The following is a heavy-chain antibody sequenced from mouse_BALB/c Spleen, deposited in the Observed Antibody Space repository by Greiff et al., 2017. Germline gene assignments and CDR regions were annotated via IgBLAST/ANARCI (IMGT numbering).Heavy chain of an antibody. Sequence: VKLMESGPGLVAPSQSLSVTCTVSGFSLTSYGVHWVRQPPGKGLEWLGVIWAGGSTNYNSALMSRLSISKDNSKSQVFLKMNSLQTDDTAMYYCARDTARATLDAMDYWGQGTSVTVSS. J-gene: IGHJ4*01. CDR1: GFSLTSYG. D-gene: IGHD3-1*01. V-gene: IGHV2-9*02. CDR2: IWAGGST. CDR3: ARDTARATLDAMDY.